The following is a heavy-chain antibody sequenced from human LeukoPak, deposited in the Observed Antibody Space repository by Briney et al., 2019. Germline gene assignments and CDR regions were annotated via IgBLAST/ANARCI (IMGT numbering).Heavy chain of an antibody. V-gene: IGHV4-59*01. D-gene: IGHD6-6*01. CDR3: ARAGYSSWTFDY. Sequence: SETLSLTCTVSGGSISSYYWSWIRQPPGKGLEWIGYIYYSGSTNYNPSLKSRVTISVDTSKNQFSLKLSSVTAADTAVYYCARAGYSSWTFDYWGQGTLVTVSS. J-gene: IGHJ4*02. CDR1: GGSISSYY. CDR2: IYYSGST.